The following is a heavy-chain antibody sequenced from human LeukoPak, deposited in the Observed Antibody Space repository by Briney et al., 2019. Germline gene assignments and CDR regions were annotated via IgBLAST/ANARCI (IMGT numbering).Heavy chain of an antibody. CDR1: GFTFGDYA. V-gene: IGHV3-49*04. D-gene: IGHD6-19*01. Sequence: GGSLRLSCTASGFTFGDYAMSWVRQAPGKGLEWVGFIRSKAYGGTTEYAASVKGRFTISRDDSKSIAYLQMNSLKTEDTAVYYCTTSSGWGYFDYWGRGTLVTVSS. CDR3: TTSSGWGYFDY. J-gene: IGHJ4*02. CDR2: IRSKAYGGTT.